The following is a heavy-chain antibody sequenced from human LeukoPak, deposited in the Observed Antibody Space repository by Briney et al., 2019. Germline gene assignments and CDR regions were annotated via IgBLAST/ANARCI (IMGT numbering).Heavy chain of an antibody. Sequence: GGSLRLSCSASGFTVRSNYMGSVRQTPGKGVGRVSVMYSGGSTYYADSVKGRFTISRDNSKNTVYLQMNSLRAEDTAVYYCAKVALSGFLECMDSWGQGALVTVSS. D-gene: IGHD3-3*01. J-gene: IGHJ4*02. V-gene: IGHV3-53*01. CDR2: MYSGGST. CDR1: GFTVRSNY. CDR3: AKVALSGFLECMDS.